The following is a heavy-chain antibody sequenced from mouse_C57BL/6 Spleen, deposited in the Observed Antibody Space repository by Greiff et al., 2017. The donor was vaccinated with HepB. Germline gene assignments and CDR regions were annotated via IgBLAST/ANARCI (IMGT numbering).Heavy chain of an antibody. J-gene: IGHJ3*01. D-gene: IGHD2-2*01. CDR1: GYTFTSYW. CDR3: ARDGYDRAWFAY. V-gene: IGHV1-52*01. CDR2: IDPSDSET. Sequence: QVQLQQPGAELVRPGSSVKLSCKASGYTFTSYWMHWVKQRPIQGLEWIGNIDPSDSETHYNQKFKDKATLTVGKSSSTAYMQLSSLTSEDSAVYYCARDGYDRAWFAYWGQGTLVTVSA.